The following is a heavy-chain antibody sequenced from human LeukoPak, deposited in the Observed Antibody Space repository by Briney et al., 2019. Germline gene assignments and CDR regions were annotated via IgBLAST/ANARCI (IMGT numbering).Heavy chain of an antibody. J-gene: IGHJ4*02. CDR3: ARDIYYDSSGYYGSVY. Sequence: GGSRRLSCAVSGLTFSDVWMSWVRQAPGKGLEWVSYISSSSSTIYYADSVKGRFTISRDNAKNSLYLQMNSLRAEDTAVYYCARDIYYDSSGYYGSVYWGQGTLVTVSS. CDR2: ISSSSSTI. CDR1: GLTFSDVW. D-gene: IGHD3-22*01. V-gene: IGHV3-11*04.